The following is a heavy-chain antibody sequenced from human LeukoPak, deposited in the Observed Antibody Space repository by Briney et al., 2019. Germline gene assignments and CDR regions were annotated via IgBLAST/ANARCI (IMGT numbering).Heavy chain of an antibody. D-gene: IGHD2-21*02. CDR1: GFTVSSHY. Sequence: GGPLSLTCAASGFTVSSHYVSWVRQAPRKGLEWVSVIYSDGTTYYADSVKGRFTISRDNSENTLSLQMNNLRGEDTAVYYCATRGSVTSRSDFDYWGQGTLVTVSS. J-gene: IGHJ4*02. V-gene: IGHV3-53*01. CDR3: ATRGSVTSRSDFDY. CDR2: IYSDGTT.